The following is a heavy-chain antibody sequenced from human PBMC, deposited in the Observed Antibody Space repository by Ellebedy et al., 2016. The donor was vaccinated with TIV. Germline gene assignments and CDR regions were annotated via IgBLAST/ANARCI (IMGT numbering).Heavy chain of an antibody. CDR1: GFTFSTYW. CDR3: ARDQWLGRAYYFDY. D-gene: IGHD6-19*01. Sequence: GGSLRLSCVASGFTFSTYWMTWVRQAPGKGLEWVANIKQDGSEKYYVDSVKGRFSISRDNAKNSLYLQMNSLTDEDTAVYYCARDQWLGRAYYFDYWGQGTLLTVSS. V-gene: IGHV3-7*01. J-gene: IGHJ4*02. CDR2: IKQDGSEK.